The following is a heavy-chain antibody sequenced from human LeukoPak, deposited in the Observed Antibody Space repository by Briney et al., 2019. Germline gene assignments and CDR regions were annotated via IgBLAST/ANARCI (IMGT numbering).Heavy chain of an antibody. D-gene: IGHD1-26*01. CDR1: GFTFSAYS. CDR2: ISSSSTYI. J-gene: IGHJ4*02. V-gene: IGHV3-21*01. Sequence: GGSLRLSCEASGFTFSAYSMNWVRQAPGKGLEWVSSISSSSTYIFYADSLKGRFTISRDNAKNSLYLQMNSLRAEDTAVYYCARASLGATYFDYWGQGTLVTVSS. CDR3: ARASLGATYFDY.